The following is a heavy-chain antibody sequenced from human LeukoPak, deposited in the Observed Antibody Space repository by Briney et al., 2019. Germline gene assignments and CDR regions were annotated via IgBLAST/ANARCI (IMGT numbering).Heavy chain of an antibody. CDR1: GFTFSSSG. Sequence: PGRSLRLSCAASGFTFSSSGMHSVRQAPGKGLEWVAAIWYGGSNKYYADSVKGRFTISRDNSKNTLYLQINSLRAEDTAVYYCARDLNYGDDAFDIWGQGTMVTVSS. CDR3: ARDLNYGDDAFDI. D-gene: IGHD4-17*01. CDR2: IWYGGSNK. V-gene: IGHV3-33*01. J-gene: IGHJ3*02.